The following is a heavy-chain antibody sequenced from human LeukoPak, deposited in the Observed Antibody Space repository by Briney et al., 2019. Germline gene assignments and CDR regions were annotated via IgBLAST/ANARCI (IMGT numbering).Heavy chain of an antibody. Sequence: SETLSLTCTVSGGSISSYYWSWIRQPAGKGLEWIGRIYTSGSTNYNPSLKSRVTMSVDTSKNQFSLKLSSVTAADTAVYYCARVQQIIGTTDWFDPWGQGTLVTVSS. D-gene: IGHD1-20*01. CDR3: ARVQQIIGTTDWFDP. CDR1: GGSISSYY. V-gene: IGHV4-4*07. J-gene: IGHJ5*02. CDR2: IYTSGST.